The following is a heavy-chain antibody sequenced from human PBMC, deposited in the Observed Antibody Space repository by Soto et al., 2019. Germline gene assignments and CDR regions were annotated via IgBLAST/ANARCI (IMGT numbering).Heavy chain of an antibody. CDR2: IYYSGST. D-gene: IGHD3-22*01. Sequence: QVQLQESGPGLVKPSQTLSLTCTVSGGSISSGDYYWSWIRQPPGKGLEWIGYIYYSGSTYYNPSLKSRVTISVDTSKNQFSLKLSSVTAADTAVYYCARESFDSSGYDYYYGMDVWGQGTTVTVSS. CDR3: ARESFDSSGYDYYYGMDV. V-gene: IGHV4-30-4*01. J-gene: IGHJ6*02. CDR1: GGSISSGDYY.